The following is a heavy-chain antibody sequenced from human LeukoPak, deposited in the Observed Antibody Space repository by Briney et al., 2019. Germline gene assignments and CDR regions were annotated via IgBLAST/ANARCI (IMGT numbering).Heavy chain of an antibody. D-gene: IGHD1-26*01. J-gene: IGHJ4*02. CDR1: GYTFTDYY. Sequence: GASVKVSCKASGYTFTDYYMHWVRQAPGQGLEWVGRINPNSGGTNYAQKFQGRVTITRDTSASTAYMELSSLRSEDTAVYYCARSALVGATIFYYWGQGTLVTVSS. CDR3: ARSALVGATIFYY. V-gene: IGHV1-2*06. CDR2: INPNSGGT.